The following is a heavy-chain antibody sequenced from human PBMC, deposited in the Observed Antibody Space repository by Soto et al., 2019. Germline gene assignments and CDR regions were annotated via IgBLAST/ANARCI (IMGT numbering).Heavy chain of an antibody. Sequence: QVQLVESGGGLVRPGGSLRLSCEASGFTFRDYYMTWFRQAPGKGLEWLSYIDSSTKYTNYADSVKGRFTISRDNAKNSLYLQMNSLRADDTAVYYCAREYYYTMDVWGQRTMVPVSS. V-gene: IGHV3-11*05. CDR1: GFTFRDYY. CDR3: AREYYYTMDV. J-gene: IGHJ6*02. CDR2: IDSSTKYT.